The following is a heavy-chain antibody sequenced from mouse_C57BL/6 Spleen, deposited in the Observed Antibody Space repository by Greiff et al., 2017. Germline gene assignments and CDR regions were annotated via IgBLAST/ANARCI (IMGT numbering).Heavy chain of an antibody. Sequence: QVQLQQSGPELVKPGASVKISCKASGYAFSSSWMNWVKQRPGKGLEWIGRIYPGDGDTNYNGKFKGKATLTADKSSSTAYMQLSSLTSEDSAVXFCARRELYYGYDVRYFDVWGTGTTVTVSS. CDR2: IYPGDGDT. CDR1: GYAFSSSW. CDR3: ARRELYYGYDVRYFDV. D-gene: IGHD2-2*01. J-gene: IGHJ1*03. V-gene: IGHV1-82*01.